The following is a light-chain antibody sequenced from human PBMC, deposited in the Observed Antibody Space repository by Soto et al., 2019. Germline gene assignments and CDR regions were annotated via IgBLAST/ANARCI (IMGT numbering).Light chain of an antibody. J-gene: IGLJ2*01. Sequence: SALTQPRSVSGSPGQSVTISCTGTSSDVGGYNYVPWYQQHPGKAPKLMIYDVSKRPSGVPDRFSGSKSGNTASLTISGLQDEDEADYYCCSYAGSYGVFGGGTKLTVL. CDR2: DVS. V-gene: IGLV2-11*01. CDR1: SSDVGGYNY. CDR3: CSYAGSYGV.